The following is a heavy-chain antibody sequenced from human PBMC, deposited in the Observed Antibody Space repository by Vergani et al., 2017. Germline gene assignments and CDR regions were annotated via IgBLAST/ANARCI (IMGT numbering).Heavy chain of an antibody. CDR2: IYSGDET. CDR1: GFTLNTYG. CDR3: ARGNYYGSGTYVDP. J-gene: IGHJ5*02. V-gene: IGHV3-NL1*01. D-gene: IGHD3-10*01. Sequence: QVQILQSGGGVVQPGGSLRLSCTLSGFTLNTYGIHWVRQAPGKGLEWVSHIYSGDETYYADSVKGRVTISRDTSKNTLHLQINNLRVEDTAVYYCARGNYYGSGTYVDPWGQGTLVTVSS.